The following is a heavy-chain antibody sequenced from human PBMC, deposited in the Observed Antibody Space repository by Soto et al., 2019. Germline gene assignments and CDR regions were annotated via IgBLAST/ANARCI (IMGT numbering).Heavy chain of an antibody. CDR2: FYYRGST. V-gene: IGHV4-59*11. CDR1: GGSISSHY. CDR3: AREYCAPHTYNYSFREV. Sequence: SETLSHTCSFSGGSISSHYWRWIRQSPGKGLEWIGNFYYRGSTDYNPSLKSRVTMSVDASKNQFSLKLSSVTAADTAVYYCAREYCAPHTYNYSFREVWGQGTRFTVPS. D-gene: IGHD2-21*01. J-gene: IGHJ6*03.